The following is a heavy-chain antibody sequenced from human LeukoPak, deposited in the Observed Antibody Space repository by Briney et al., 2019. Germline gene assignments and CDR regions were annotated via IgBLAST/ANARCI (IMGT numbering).Heavy chain of an antibody. V-gene: IGHV3-33*01. J-gene: IGHJ6*03. Sequence: RRCLRLSCAASGFTFGSYGMGWVRQAAGEGLGWVAVIWEEGSNKYYADSVKGRLTISRDNYKNTLYLQMNSLRAEDTAVYYCARSHGLAEPMDVWGKGTTVTVSS. CDR2: IWEEGSNK. CDR1: GFTFGSYG. CDR3: ARSHGLAEPMDV. D-gene: IGHD1-14*01.